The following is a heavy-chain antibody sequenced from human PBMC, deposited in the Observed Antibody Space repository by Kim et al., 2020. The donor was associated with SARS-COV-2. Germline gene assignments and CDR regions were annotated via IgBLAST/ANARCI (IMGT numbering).Heavy chain of an antibody. CDR3: AKTYREYSSSSFCYYGM. V-gene: IGHV3-30*18. Sequence: GGSLRLSCAASGFTFSSYGMHWVRQAPGKGLEWVAVISYDGSNKYYADSVKGRFTISRDNSKNTLYLQMNSLRAEDTAVYYCAKTYREYSSSSFCYYGM. CDR1: GFTFSSYG. D-gene: IGHD6-6*01. CDR2: ISYDGSNK. J-gene: IGHJ6*01.